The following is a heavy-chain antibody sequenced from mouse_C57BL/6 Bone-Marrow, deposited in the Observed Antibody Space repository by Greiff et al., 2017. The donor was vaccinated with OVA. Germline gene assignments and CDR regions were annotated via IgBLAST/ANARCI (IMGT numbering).Heavy chain of an antibody. CDR1: GYTFTDHY. CDR3: SRDDGYFFAY. J-gene: IGHJ2*01. D-gene: IGHD2-3*01. Sequence: QVQLQQSGAEVVRPGASVKLSCKASGYTFTDHYMNWVKQRPGQGLEWIARIYPGSGSTYYNEKFKGKATLTAEKSSNTAYLQLSSLSSEDSAVYVCSRDDGYFFAYWGQGTTLTVSA. V-gene: IGHV1-76*01. CDR2: IYPGSGST.